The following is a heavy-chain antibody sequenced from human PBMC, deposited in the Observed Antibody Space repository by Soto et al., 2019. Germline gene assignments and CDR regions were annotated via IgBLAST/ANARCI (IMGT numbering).Heavy chain of an antibody. J-gene: IGHJ3*02. CDR3: ARDLVPYYDILTGYHDAFDI. CDR1: GYTFTSYG. CDR2: ISAYNGNT. D-gene: IGHD3-9*01. V-gene: IGHV1-18*01. Sequence: GASVKVSCKASGYTFTSYGISWVRQAPGQGLERMGWISAYNGNTNYAQKLQGRVTMTTDTSTSTAYMELRSLRSDDTAVYYCARDLVPYYDILTGYHDAFDIWGQGTMVTVSS.